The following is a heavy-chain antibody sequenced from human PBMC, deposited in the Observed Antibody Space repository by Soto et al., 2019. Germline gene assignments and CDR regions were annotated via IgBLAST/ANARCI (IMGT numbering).Heavy chain of an antibody. D-gene: IGHD2-2*01. CDR3: ARAGPAGYCSRTGCYGWFDP. CDR2: ISAYNGNT. V-gene: IGHV1-18*01. Sequence: QVQLVQSGAEVKKPGASVKVSCKASGYTFTSYGISWVRQAPGQGLEWMGWISAYNGNTNYAQKLQGRVTMTTDASTSTAYMELRSLRSDDTAVYYCARAGPAGYCSRTGCYGWFDPWGQGTLVTVSS. CDR1: GYTFTSYG. J-gene: IGHJ5*02.